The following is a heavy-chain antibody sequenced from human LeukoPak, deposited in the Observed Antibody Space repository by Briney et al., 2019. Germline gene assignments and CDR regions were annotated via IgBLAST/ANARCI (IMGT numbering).Heavy chain of an antibody. D-gene: IGHD3-3*01. CDR1: GFTFSSYA. Sequence: GGSLRLSCAASGFTFSSYAMHWVRQAPGKGLEWVAVISYDGSNKYYADSVKGRFSISRDNSKSTLYLQMNSLRPEDTAVYYCAKRAVLPVGGGGEYFQHWGQGTLVSVSS. CDR3: AKRAVLPVGGGGEYFQH. V-gene: IGHV3-30-3*02. CDR2: ISYDGSNK. J-gene: IGHJ1*01.